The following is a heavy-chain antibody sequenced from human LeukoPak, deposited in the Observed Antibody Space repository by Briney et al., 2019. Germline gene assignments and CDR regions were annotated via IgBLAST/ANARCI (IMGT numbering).Heavy chain of an antibody. CDR2: INPSGGST. D-gene: IGHD2-21*01. CDR3: ARDCGWYAFDI. Sequence: ASVKVSCKASGYTFTGYYMHWVRQAPGQGLEWMGIINPSGGSTSYAQKFQGRVTMTRDTSTSTVYMELSSLRSEDTAVYYCARDCGWYAFDIWGQGTMVTVSS. CDR1: GYTFTGYY. J-gene: IGHJ3*02. V-gene: IGHV1-46*01.